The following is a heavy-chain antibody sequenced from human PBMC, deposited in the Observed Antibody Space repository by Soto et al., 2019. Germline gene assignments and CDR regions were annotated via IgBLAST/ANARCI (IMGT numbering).Heavy chain of an antibody. D-gene: IGHD2-2*02. CDR3: VREGRSSTSCNTGCAFDI. J-gene: IGHJ3*02. V-gene: IGHV3-11*01. CDR2: ISRSGNTM. Sequence: PGGSLRLSCAASGFTSCDYDMSWIRQAPGKGLEWVSYISRSGNTMYYGDYVKGRFTISRDNAENSVFLQMISLRAEDTAVYYCVREGRSSTSCNTGCAFDIWVQGTMVTVSS. CDR1: GFTSCDYD.